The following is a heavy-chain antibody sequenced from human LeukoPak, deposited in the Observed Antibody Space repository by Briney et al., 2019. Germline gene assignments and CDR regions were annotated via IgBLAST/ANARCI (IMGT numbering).Heavy chain of an antibody. Sequence: VQPGGSLRLSCAASGFTFSSSSMNWVRQAPGKGLEWVSYITASRSTEYYADSVKGRFTISRDNAKNSLYLQMNSLRAEDTAVYYCAILGFGELSDYWGQGTLVTVSS. CDR3: AILGFGELSDY. J-gene: IGHJ4*02. CDR1: GFTFSSSS. CDR2: ITASRSTE. V-gene: IGHV3-48*01. D-gene: IGHD3-10*01.